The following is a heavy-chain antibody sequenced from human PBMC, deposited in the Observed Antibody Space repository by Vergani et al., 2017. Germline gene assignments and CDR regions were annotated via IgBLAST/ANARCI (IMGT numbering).Heavy chain of an antibody. V-gene: IGHV5-51*01. J-gene: IGHJ4*02. CDR1: EYSFGNYW. Sequence: EVALVQSGPEMRKPGESLKISCKGSEYSFGNYWIGWVRQMPGKGLEWMGIIYPADSDTRYSLSFQGQVTISGDKSISTAFLQGDSLKASDTALYYCARHTTYTDSWGQGTLVTVSS. CDR2: IYPADSDT. D-gene: IGHD1-1*01. CDR3: ARHTTYTDS.